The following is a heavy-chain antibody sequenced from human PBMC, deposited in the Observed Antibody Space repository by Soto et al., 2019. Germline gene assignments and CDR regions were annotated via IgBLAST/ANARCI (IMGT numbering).Heavy chain of an antibody. V-gene: IGHV1-69*13. CDR1: GGTFSSYA. CDR3: ACSSSIRSGFDY. Sequence: SVKVSCKASGGTFSSYAISWVRQAPGQGLEWMGGIIPIFGTADYAQKFQGRVTITADESTSTAYMELSSLRSEDTAVYYCACSSSIRSGFDYWGQGTLVTLSS. D-gene: IGHD6-6*01. CDR2: IIPIFGTA. J-gene: IGHJ4*02.